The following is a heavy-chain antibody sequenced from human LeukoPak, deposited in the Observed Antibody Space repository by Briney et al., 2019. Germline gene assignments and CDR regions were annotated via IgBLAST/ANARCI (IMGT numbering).Heavy chain of an antibody. V-gene: IGHV4-59*08. CDR3: ARRGWAVAGTGVWYFDY. J-gene: IGHJ4*02. D-gene: IGHD6-19*01. Sequence: PSETLSLTCTVSGGSISSYYWSWIRQPPGKGLEWIGYIYYSGSTNYNPSLKSRVTISVDTSKNQFSLKLSSVTAADTAVYYCARRGWAVAGTGVWYFDYWGQGTLVTVSS. CDR2: IYYSGST. CDR1: GGSISSYY.